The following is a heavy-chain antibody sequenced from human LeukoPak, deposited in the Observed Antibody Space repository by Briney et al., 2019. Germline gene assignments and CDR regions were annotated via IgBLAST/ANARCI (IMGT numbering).Heavy chain of an antibody. CDR3: AKSISGSYTPHYYYYMDV. D-gene: IGHD1-26*01. CDR1: GFTFSSYG. CDR2: IRYDGTDK. J-gene: IGHJ6*03. Sequence: PGGSLRLSCAASGFTFSSYGMHWVRQAPGKGLEWVAFIRYDGTDKYYADSVKGRFTISRDNSKNTLYLQMNSLRAEDTAVYNCAKSISGSYTPHYYYYMDVWGKGTTVTVSS. V-gene: IGHV3-30*02.